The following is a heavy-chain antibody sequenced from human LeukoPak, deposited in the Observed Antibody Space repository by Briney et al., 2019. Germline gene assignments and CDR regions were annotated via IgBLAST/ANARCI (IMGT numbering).Heavy chain of an antibody. J-gene: IGHJ4*02. CDR2: IKGDGSEK. D-gene: IGHD6-13*01. CDR1: GFSFSSHW. V-gene: IGHV3-7*01. CDR3: ARDGPATDTDLYC. Sequence: PGGSLRLSCAASGFSFSSHWMNWVRQAQGKGLQWVATIKGDGSEKFYVDSVKGRFTISRDNAKNSLYLQMNILRAEDTAVYYCARDGPATDTDLYCWGQGTLVIVSS.